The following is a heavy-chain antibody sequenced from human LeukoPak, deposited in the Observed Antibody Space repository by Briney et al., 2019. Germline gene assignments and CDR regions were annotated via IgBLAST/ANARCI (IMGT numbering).Heavy chain of an antibody. CDR3: AREYYYDSNGCFDY. D-gene: IGHD3-22*01. V-gene: IGHV4-59*01. CDR1: GGSISSYY. CDR2: IYYSGST. Sequence: SETLSLTCTVSGGSISSYYWSWIRQPPGKGLEWIGYIYYSGSTNYNPSLKSRVTISVDTSKNQFSLKLSSVTAADTAVYYCAREYYYDSNGCFDYWGQGTLVTVSS. J-gene: IGHJ4*02.